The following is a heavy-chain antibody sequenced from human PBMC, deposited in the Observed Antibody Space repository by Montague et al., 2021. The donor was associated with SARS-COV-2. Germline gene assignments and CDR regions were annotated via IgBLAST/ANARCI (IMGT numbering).Heavy chain of an antibody. Sequence: SETLSLTCDVYGGSFSGYYWSWIRQPPGKGLEWIGEINHSGSTNYNPSLQSRVNISVDTSKNQFSLKLSPVNAADTAVYYCADVRYYGSWTSLGMDVWGQGTTVTVSS. CDR1: GGSFSGYY. CDR3: ADVRYYGSWTSLGMDV. CDR2: INHSGST. V-gene: IGHV4-34*01. J-gene: IGHJ6*02. D-gene: IGHD3-10*01.